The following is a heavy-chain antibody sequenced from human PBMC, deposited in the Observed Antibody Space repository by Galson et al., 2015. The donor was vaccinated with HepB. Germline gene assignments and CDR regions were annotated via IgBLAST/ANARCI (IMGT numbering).Heavy chain of an antibody. J-gene: IGHJ6*02. CDR3: ARVKRGEWYSFYYYGMDV. CDR2: IKEGGSEK. D-gene: IGHD3-10*01. CDR1: EFILSMYW. V-gene: IGHV3-7*05. Sequence: SLRLSCAASEFILSMYWMNWVRQAPGKGLEWVANIKEGGSEKNYVDSVKGRFTISRDNAKNSLYLQMNSLRAEDTAIYYCARVKRGEWYSFYYYGMDVWGQGTTVTVSS.